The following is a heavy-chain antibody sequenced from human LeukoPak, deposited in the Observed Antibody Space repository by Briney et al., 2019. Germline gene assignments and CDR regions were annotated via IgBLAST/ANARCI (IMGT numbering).Heavy chain of an antibody. D-gene: IGHD3-16*01. Sequence: GGSLRLSCAASGFTFTTYSMTWVRQAPGKGLEWVAYISGDSSIINYADSVKGRFTISRDNAKNSLYLQMNSLRAGDTAVYYCARRWVFDYWGQGTLVTVSS. V-gene: IGHV3-48*01. J-gene: IGHJ4*02. CDR1: GFTFTTYS. CDR2: ISGDSSII. CDR3: ARRWVFDY.